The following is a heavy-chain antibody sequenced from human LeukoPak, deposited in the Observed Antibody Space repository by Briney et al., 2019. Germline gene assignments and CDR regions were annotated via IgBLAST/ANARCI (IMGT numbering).Heavy chain of an antibody. Sequence: SVKVSCKASGGTFSSYAISWVRPAPGQGLGWMGGIIPIFGTANYAQKFQSRVTLTAYEPTSTAYMERSSLRAEDTVLYYGARANDFWSGYGYYYYMDVWGKGTTVTVSS. CDR1: GGTFSSYA. CDR2: IIPIFGTA. J-gene: IGHJ6*03. CDR3: ARANDFWSGYGYYYYMDV. V-gene: IGHV1-69*01. D-gene: IGHD3-3*01.